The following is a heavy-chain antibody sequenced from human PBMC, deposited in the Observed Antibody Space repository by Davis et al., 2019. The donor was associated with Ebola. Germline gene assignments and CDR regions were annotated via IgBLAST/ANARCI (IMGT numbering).Heavy chain of an antibody. CDR3: ARCPPYCSGGSCYPYWYFDL. V-gene: IGHV1-46*01. CDR1: GYTFTSYY. CDR2: INPSGGST. J-gene: IGHJ2*01. Sequence: ASVKVSCKASGYTFTSYYMHWVRQAPGQGLEWMGIINPSGGSTSYAQKFQGRVTMTRDTSTSAVYMELSRLRSDDTAVYYCARCPPYCSGGSCYPYWYFDLWGRGTLVTVSS. D-gene: IGHD2-15*01.